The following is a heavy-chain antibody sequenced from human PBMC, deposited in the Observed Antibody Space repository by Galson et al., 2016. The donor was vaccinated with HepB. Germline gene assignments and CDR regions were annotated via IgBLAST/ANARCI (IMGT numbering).Heavy chain of an antibody. CDR2: ISRGGETT. Sequence: SLRLSCAASGFTFSSYTMNWVRQAPGKGLEWVSAISRGGETTYYTDSVKGRFTISRDNFKNTLSLQLNSLRVEDTAVYYCATPQWLVGPHPTDNWGQGTRVTVSS. CDR3: ATPQWLVGPHPTDN. J-gene: IGHJ4*02. D-gene: IGHD6-19*01. V-gene: IGHV3-23*01. CDR1: GFTFSSYT.